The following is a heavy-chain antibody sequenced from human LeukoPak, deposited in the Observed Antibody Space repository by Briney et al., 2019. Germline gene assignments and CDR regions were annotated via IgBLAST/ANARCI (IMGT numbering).Heavy chain of an antibody. CDR3: AREQLDIVPLMKFDP. J-gene: IGHJ5*02. D-gene: IGHD2-2*03. V-gene: IGHV4-61*02. Sequence: KPSQTLSLTCTVSGGSISSGSYYWSWIRQPAGKGLEWIGRIYTSGSTNYNPSLKSRVIISVDTSKNQFSLKLSSVTAADTAVYYCAREQLDIVPLMKFDPWGQGTLVTVSS. CDR2: IYTSGST. CDR1: GGSISSGSYY.